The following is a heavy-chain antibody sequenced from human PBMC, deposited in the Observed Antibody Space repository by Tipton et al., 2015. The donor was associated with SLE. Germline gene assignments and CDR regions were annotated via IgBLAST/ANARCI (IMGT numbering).Heavy chain of an antibody. D-gene: IGHD5-24*01. V-gene: IGHV4-31*03. CDR1: GGSIINGGYY. CDR2: IDYSGNT. Sequence: TLSLTCIVSGGSIINGGYYWSWIRQHPGKGLEWIGYIDYSGNTYYKSSLKSRVTVSLDTSRNQFSLQLRSVTAADTAVYYCARGGGMATLGVAFDLWGQGTVVTVSS. J-gene: IGHJ3*01. CDR3: ARGGGMATLGVAFDL.